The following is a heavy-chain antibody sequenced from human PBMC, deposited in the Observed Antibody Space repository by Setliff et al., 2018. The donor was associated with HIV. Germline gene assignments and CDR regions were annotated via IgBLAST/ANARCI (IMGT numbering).Heavy chain of an antibody. D-gene: IGHD1-26*01. Sequence: ASVKVSCKTSGYSFTAYSIHWVRQAPGQRLEWMGWIIPGNGDIRLSQKFQGRLTLTSDTSARTAYMDLSSLTDEDTAVYYCARDSGVNGGGFDPWGQGSLVTVS. CDR3: ARDSGVNGGGFDP. CDR1: GYSFTAYS. CDR2: IIPGNGDI. V-gene: IGHV1-3*01. J-gene: IGHJ5*02.